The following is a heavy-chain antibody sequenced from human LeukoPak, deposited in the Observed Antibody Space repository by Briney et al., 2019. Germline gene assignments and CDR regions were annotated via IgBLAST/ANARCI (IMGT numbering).Heavy chain of an antibody. Sequence: GASVKVSCKASGYTFTSYDIDWVRQATGQGLEWMGWMNPNSGNTGYAQKFQGRVTMTTDTSTSTAYMELRSLRSDDTAVYYCARDWGSSWSSQDYWGQGTLVTVSS. J-gene: IGHJ4*02. D-gene: IGHD6-13*01. CDR2: MNPNSGNT. V-gene: IGHV1-8*01. CDR3: ARDWGSSWSSQDY. CDR1: GYTFTSYD.